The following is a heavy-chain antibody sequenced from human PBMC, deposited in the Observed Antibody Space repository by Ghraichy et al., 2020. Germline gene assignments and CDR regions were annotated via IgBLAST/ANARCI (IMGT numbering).Heavy chain of an antibody. Sequence: SETLSLTCAVYGGSFSGYYWSWIRQPPGKGLEWIGEINHSGSTNYNPSLKSRVTISVDTSKNQFSLKLSSVTAADTAVYYCARAAFWGYYGSGSYPNWFDPWGQGTLVTVSS. J-gene: IGHJ5*02. V-gene: IGHV4-34*01. D-gene: IGHD3-10*01. CDR3: ARAAFWGYYGSGSYPNWFDP. CDR2: INHSGST. CDR1: GGSFSGYY.